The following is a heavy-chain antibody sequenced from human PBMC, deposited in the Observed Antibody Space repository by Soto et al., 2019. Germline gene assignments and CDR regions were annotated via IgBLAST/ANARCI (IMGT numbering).Heavy chain of an antibody. CDR2: ISWNSDNI. CDR3: AKDADIRGLIPYYLDY. J-gene: IGHJ4*02. Sequence: EVQLVESGGGLVQPGRSLRLSCAASGFTFGDYAMHWVRQAPGKGLELVSSISWNSDNIDYADSVKGLFTISRDNAKNSLFLQMNSLRAEDTALYYCAKDADIRGLIPYYLDYWGQGTPVTVSS. V-gene: IGHV3-9*01. CDR1: GFTFGDYA. D-gene: IGHD3-10*01.